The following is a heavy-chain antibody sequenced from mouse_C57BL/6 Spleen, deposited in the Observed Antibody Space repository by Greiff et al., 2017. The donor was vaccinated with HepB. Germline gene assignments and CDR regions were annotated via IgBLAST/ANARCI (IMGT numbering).Heavy chain of an antibody. CDR3: AREYYYGSSLWYFDV. CDR1: GYAFSSSW. Sequence: VQLQQSGPELVKPGASVKISCKASGYAFSSSWMNWVKQRPGKGLEWIGRIYPGDGDTNYNGKFKGKATLTADKSSSTAYMQLSSLTSEDSAVYFCAREYYYGSSLWYFDVWGTGTTVTVSS. CDR2: IYPGDGDT. D-gene: IGHD1-1*01. V-gene: IGHV1-82*01. J-gene: IGHJ1*03.